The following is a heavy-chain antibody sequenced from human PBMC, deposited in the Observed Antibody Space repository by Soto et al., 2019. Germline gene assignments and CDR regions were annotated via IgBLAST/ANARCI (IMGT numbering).Heavy chain of an antibody. CDR2: ISGSGGST. Sequence: GGSLRLSCAASGFTFSSYAMSWVRQAPGKGLEWVSAISGSGGSTYYADSVKGRFTISRDNSKNTLYLQMNSLRAEDTAVYYCAKDLLPIPLGAGCTFDYWGQGTLVTVSS. J-gene: IGHJ4*02. D-gene: IGHD1-26*01. CDR1: GFTFSSYA. CDR3: AKDLLPIPLGAGCTFDY. V-gene: IGHV3-23*01.